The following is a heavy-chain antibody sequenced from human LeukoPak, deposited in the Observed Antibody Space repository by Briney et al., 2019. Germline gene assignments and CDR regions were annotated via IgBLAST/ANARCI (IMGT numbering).Heavy chain of an antibody. CDR2: INHSGST. CDR1: GGSFSGYY. V-gene: IGHV4-34*01. J-gene: IGHJ4*02. Sequence: SETLSLTCAVYGGSFSGYYWSWIRQPPWKGLEWIGEINHSGSTNYNPSLKSRVTISVDTSKNQFSLKLSSVTAADTAVYYCVRRRHPTSSPFDYWGQGTLVTVSS. D-gene: IGHD2-2*01. CDR3: VRRRHPTSSPFDY.